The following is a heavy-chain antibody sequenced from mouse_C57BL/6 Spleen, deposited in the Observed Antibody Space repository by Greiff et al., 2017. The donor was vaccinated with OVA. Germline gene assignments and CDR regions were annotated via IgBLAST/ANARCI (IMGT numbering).Heavy chain of an antibody. J-gene: IGHJ2*01. CDR3: ARDSSNYCFDY. D-gene: IGHD2-5*01. CDR1: GYTFTSYW. Sequence: QVQLQQPGAELVRPGSSVKLSCKASGYTFTSYWMDWVKQRPGQGLEWIGNIYPSDSETHYNQKFKDKATLTVDKSSSTAYMQLSSLTSEDSAVYYCARDSSNYCFDYWGQGTTLTVSS. CDR2: IYPSDSET. V-gene: IGHV1-61*01.